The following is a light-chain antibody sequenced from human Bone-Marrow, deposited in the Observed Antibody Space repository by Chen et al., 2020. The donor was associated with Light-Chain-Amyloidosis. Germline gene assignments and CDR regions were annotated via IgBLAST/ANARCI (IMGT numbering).Light chain of an antibody. CDR1: QSVYGSDNRNY. J-gene: IGKJ5*01. Sequence: DIVMTQSPVSLAVSLGERATINCKSSQSVYGSDNRNYLAWYQQKPGQPRKVLFYWASTRESGVPDRFSCSGSGTDFTLTISSLQAEDVAVYYCQQYFSLPITFGQGTRLEIK. V-gene: IGKV4-1*01. CDR2: WAS. CDR3: QQYFSLPIT.